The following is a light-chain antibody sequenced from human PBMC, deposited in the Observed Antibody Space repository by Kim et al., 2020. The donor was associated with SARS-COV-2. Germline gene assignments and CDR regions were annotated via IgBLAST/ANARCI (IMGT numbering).Light chain of an antibody. V-gene: IGLV6-57*03. CDR2: EDN. J-gene: IGLJ3*02. CDR1: SGSIASNY. Sequence: GKTVTISCTRSSGSIASNYVQWYQQRPGSAPTTVIYEDNQRPSGVPDWFSGSIDSSSNSASLTISGLKTEDEADYYCQSYDSSNWVFGGGTQLTVL. CDR3: QSYDSSNWV.